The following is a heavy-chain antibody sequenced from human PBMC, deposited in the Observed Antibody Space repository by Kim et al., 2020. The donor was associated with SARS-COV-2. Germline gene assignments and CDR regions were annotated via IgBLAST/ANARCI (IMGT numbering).Heavy chain of an antibody. CDR3: ARRPIGGSGWYGAFDY. Sequence: SETLSLTCTVSGGSISSSSYYWGWIRQPPGKGLEWIGSIYYSGSTYYNPSLKSRVTISVDTSKNQFSLKLSSVTAADTAVYYCARRPIGGSGWYGAFDYWGQGTLVTVSS. J-gene: IGHJ4*02. CDR2: IYYSGST. CDR1: GGSISSSSYY. V-gene: IGHV4-39*01. D-gene: IGHD6-19*01.